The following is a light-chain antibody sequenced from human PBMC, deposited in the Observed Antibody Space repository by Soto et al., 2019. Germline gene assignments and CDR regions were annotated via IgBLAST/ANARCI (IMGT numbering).Light chain of an antibody. CDR1: QSISSY. Sequence: DIQMTQSPSSLSASVGDRVTITCRASQSISSYLHWYQQKPGKAPNLLIYAASSLQSGVPSRFSGSGSGTDFTLTISSLQPEDFATYYCQQSYSLPLTFGGGTKVDIK. CDR3: QQSYSLPLT. CDR2: AAS. J-gene: IGKJ4*01. V-gene: IGKV1-39*01.